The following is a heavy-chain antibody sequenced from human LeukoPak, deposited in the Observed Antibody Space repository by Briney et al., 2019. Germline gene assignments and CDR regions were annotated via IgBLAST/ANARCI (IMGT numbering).Heavy chain of an antibody. CDR1: GYSFTSYW. V-gene: IGHV5-51*01. CDR2: MYPGDSDT. D-gene: IGHD4-23*01. CDR3: GRHLYGGNSAIDY. J-gene: IGHJ4*02. Sequence: GESLKISCKGSGYSFTSYWIGWVRQMPGKDLEWMGIMYPGDSDTRYSPSFQGQVTISVDKSISTAYLQWSSLKASDTAMYYCGRHLYGGNSAIDYWGQGTLVTVSS.